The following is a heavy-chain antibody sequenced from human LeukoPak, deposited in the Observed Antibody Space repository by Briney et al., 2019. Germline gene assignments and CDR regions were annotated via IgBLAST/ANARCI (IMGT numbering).Heavy chain of an antibody. CDR2: ISYDGSNK. Sequence: GKSLRLSCAASGFTFSTYAMHWVRQAPGKGLEWVAVISYDGSNKYYADSVKGRFTISRDNSKNTLYLQMNSLRAEDTAVYYCARKTTAYYYYYMDVWGKGTTVTVSS. CDR1: GFTFSTYA. CDR3: ARKTTAYYYYYMDV. J-gene: IGHJ6*03. V-gene: IGHV3-30-3*01. D-gene: IGHD1-14*01.